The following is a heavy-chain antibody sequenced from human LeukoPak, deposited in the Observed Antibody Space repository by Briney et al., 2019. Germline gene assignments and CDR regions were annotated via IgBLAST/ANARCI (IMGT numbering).Heavy chain of an antibody. J-gene: IGHJ4*02. CDR3: ATYYYDSSGYYSYDY. Sequence: SETLSLTCAVYGGSFSAYYWSWIRQPPGKGLEWIGEINHSGSTNYNPSLKSRVTISVDTSKNQFSLKLSSVTAADTAVYYCATYYYDSSGYYSYDYWGQGTLVTVSS. CDR1: GGSFSAYY. D-gene: IGHD3-22*01. CDR2: INHSGST. V-gene: IGHV4-34*01.